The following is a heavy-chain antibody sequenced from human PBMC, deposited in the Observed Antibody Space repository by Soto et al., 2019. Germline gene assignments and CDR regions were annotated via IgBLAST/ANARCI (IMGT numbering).Heavy chain of an antibody. CDR1: GFTFSSYG. J-gene: IGHJ6*02. CDR2: ISYDGSNK. D-gene: IGHD3-22*01. Sequence: LRLSCAASGFTFSSYGMHWVRQAPGKGLEWVAVISYDGSNKYYADSVKGRFTIPRDNSKNTLYLQMNSLRAEDTAVYYCAKDYYDSSGYLVGYYYYYGMDVWGQGTTVTVSS. V-gene: IGHV3-30*18. CDR3: AKDYYDSSGYLVGYYYYYGMDV.